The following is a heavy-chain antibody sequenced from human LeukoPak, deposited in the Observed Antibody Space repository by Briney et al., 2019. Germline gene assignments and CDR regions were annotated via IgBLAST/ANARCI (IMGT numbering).Heavy chain of an antibody. CDR2: IGTAGDT. CDR1: GFTCSSYD. CDR3: ARGSPGPTGYYFDY. V-gene: IGHV3-13*01. Sequence: PGGSLRLSCAVSGFTCSSYDMQWVRQATGKALEWVSAIGTAGDTYYPGSVKGRFTISRENAKNSLYLQMNSLRAGDTAVYYCARGSPGPTGYYFDYWGQGTLVTVSS. J-gene: IGHJ4*02.